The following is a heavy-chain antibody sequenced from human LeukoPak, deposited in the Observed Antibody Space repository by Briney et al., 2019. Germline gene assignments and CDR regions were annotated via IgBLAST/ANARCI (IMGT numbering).Heavy chain of an antibody. V-gene: IGHV3-23*01. Sequence: PGGSLRLSCAASGFTFSSYAMNWVRQAPGKGLEWVSSISGSGGSTYYADSVKGRFTISRDNSKNTLYLQMNSLRAEDTAVYYWARAQTSRYSYVYWGFEKYYYYYYYMDVWGKGTTVPVSS. CDR3: ARAQTSRYSYVYWGFEKYYYYYYYMDV. D-gene: IGHD5-18*01. CDR1: GFTFSSYA. CDR2: ISGSGGST. J-gene: IGHJ6*03.